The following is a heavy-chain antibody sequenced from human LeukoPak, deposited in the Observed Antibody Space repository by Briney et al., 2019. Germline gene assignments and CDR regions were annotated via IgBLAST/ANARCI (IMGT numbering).Heavy chain of an antibody. CDR3: ARLFAGYSYGFYFEY. CDR2: IYPGDSET. D-gene: IGHD5-18*01. J-gene: IGHJ4*02. CDR1: GYSFTSYW. Sequence: LGESLKISCKGSGYSFTSYWIGWVRQMPGKGLEWMGIIYPGDSETRYSPSFQGQVTISADKSISTAYLQWSSLKASDTAMYYCARLFAGYSYGFYFEYWGQGTLVTVSS. V-gene: IGHV5-51*01.